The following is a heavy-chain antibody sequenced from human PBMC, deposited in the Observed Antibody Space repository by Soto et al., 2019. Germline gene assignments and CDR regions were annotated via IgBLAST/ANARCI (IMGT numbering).Heavy chain of an antibody. D-gene: IGHD5-12*01. Sequence: PGGSLRLSCEVSGFSLSGYGMHWVRQAPGKGLEWVAVIWYDGTTKNYADSVKGRFTISRDSSKSTVYLQMDSLKVEDTAVYYCARDVDRTSHLNWFDPWGQGVMVTVSS. V-gene: IGHV3-33*01. CDR1: GFSLSGYG. J-gene: IGHJ5*02. CDR3: ARDVDRTSHLNWFDP. CDR2: IWYDGTTK.